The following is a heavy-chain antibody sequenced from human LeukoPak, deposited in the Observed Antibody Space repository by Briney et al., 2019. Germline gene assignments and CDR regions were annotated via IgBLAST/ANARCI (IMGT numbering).Heavy chain of an antibody. CDR3: ARYSLWWPPRGAFDI. V-gene: IGHV3-7*01. D-gene: IGHD2-21*01. Sequence: GGSLRLSCAASGFTFSSYWMSWVRQAPGKGLEWVANIKQDGSEKYYVDSVKGRFTISRDNAKNSLYLQMNSLRAEDTAVYYCARYSLWWPPRGAFDIWGQGTMVTVSS. CDR1: GFTFSSYW. J-gene: IGHJ3*02. CDR2: IKQDGSEK.